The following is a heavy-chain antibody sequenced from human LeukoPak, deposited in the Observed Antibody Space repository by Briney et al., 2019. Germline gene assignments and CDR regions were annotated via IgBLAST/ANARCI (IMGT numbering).Heavy chain of an antibody. J-gene: IGHJ6*04. Sequence: SETLSLTCAVYGGSFSGYYWSWIRQPPGKGLEWIGEINHSGSTNYNPSLKSRVTISVDTSKNQFSLKLSSVTAADTAVYYCARAPRRCGSGSTHRYYYYGMDVWGKGTTVTVSS. CDR3: ARAPRRCGSGSTHRYYYYGMDV. CDR1: GGSFSGYY. D-gene: IGHD3-10*01. CDR2: INHSGST. V-gene: IGHV4-34*01.